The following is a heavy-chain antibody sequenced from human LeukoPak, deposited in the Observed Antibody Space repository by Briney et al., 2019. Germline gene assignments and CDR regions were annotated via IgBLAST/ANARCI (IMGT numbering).Heavy chain of an antibody. CDR2: IYYSGST. D-gene: IGHD2-2*02. J-gene: IGHJ3*02. CDR1: GGSISSSSYY. Sequence: PSETLSLTCTVSGGSISSSSYYWGWIRQPPGKGLEWIGSIYYSGSTYYNPSLKSRVTISVDTSKNQFSLKLSSVTAADTAVYYCARTQVVPAAIRGLTTSDAFDIWGQGTMVTVSS. V-gene: IGHV4-39*01. CDR3: ARTQVVPAAIRGLTTSDAFDI.